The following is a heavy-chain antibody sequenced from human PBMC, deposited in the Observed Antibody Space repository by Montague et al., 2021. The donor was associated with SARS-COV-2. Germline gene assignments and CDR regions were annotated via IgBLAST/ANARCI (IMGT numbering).Heavy chain of an antibody. CDR3: ARDTFYYGSETNYVDTFDM. V-gene: IGHV4-59*01. Sequence: SETLSLTSTLSGGSITTNFCSWVRQPPGKGLEWVGYAYYSGRSNSSPSPQSRVFISVDTSKNQVSLKLHSVTAADTAIYYCARDTFYYGSETNYVDTFDMWGRGTMVTVSS. J-gene: IGHJ3*02. CDR2: AYYSGRS. D-gene: IGHD3-10*01. CDR1: GGSITTNF.